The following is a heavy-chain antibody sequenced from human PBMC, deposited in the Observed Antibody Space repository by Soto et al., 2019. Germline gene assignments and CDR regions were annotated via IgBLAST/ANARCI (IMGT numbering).Heavy chain of an antibody. CDR1: GGSISSYY. V-gene: IGHV4-59*08. J-gene: IGHJ6*03. CDR3: ARLGSGSASGFFYYYYMDV. D-gene: IGHD6-6*01. Sequence: QVQLQESGPGLVKPSETLSLTCNVSGGSISSYYWSWIRQSPGKGLEWIGYIYYGGNTVYNPSLKGRLTMSGGTAQNQFSLRLSSVTAADTAVYYCARLGSGSASGFFYYYYMDVWGEGTTVTVSS. CDR2: IYYGGNT.